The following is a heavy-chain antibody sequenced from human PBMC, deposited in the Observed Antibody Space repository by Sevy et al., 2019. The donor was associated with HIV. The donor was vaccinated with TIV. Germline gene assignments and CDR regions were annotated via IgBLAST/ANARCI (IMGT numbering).Heavy chain of an antibody. Sequence: GGSLRLSCAASGFTFSSYVMHWVRQAPGKGLEWVALIWYDGTIKYYADSVKDRFTISRDNSKDTLFLQMHSLTPEDTAVYYCARGGGYCGGDCYSIDYWGQGALVTVSS. V-gene: IGHV3-33*08. J-gene: IGHJ4*02. CDR2: IWYDGTIK. D-gene: IGHD2-21*02. CDR3: ARGGGYCGGDCYSIDY. CDR1: GFTFSSYV.